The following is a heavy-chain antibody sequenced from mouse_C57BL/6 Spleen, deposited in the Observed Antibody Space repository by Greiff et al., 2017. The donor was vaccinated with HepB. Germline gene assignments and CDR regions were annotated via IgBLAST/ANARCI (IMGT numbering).Heavy chain of an antibody. CDR3: ARTVYFDY. V-gene: IGHV1-54*01. D-gene: IGHD1-1*01. CDR1: GYAFTNYL. J-gene: IGHJ2*01. CDR2: INPGSGGT. Sequence: VQRVESGAELVRPGTSVKVSCKASGYAFTNYLIEWVKQRPGQGLEWIGVINPGSGGTNYNEKFKGKATLTADKSSSTAYMQLSSLTSEDSAVYFCARTVYFDYWGQGTTLTVSS.